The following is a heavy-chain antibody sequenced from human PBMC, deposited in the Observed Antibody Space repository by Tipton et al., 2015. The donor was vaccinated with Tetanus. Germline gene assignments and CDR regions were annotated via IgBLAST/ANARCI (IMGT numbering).Heavy chain of an antibody. CDR3: VRGRGLGAYSFGFEH. D-gene: IGHD5-12*01. CDR1: GGSMSTYY. V-gene: IGHV4-59*12. J-gene: IGHJ4*02. Sequence: TLSLTCTVSGGSMSTYYWSWIRQPPGKGLEWLAYISSSGSTNSNYSLKSRITMSRDTSKNQVSPKLISVTAADTAVYFCVRGRGLGAYSFGFEHWGQGVLVTVSS. CDR2: ISSSGST.